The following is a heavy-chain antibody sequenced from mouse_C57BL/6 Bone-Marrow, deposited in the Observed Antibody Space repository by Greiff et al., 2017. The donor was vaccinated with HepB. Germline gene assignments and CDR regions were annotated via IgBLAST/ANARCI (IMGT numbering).Heavy chain of an antibody. J-gene: IGHJ2*01. V-gene: IGHV1-80*01. CDR2: IYPGDGDT. CDR1: GYAFSSYW. D-gene: IGHD1-1*01. CDR3: AREGHYYGSSPYYFDY. Sequence: VQLQQSGAELVKPGASVKISCKASGYAFSSYWMNWVKQRPGKGLEWIGQIYPGDGDTNYNGKFKGKATLTADKSSSTAYMQLSSLTSEDSAVYFCAREGHYYGSSPYYFDYWGQGTTLTVSS.